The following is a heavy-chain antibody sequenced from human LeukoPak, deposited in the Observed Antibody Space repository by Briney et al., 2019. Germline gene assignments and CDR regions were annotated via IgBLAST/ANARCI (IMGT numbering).Heavy chain of an antibody. J-gene: IGHJ3*02. D-gene: IGHD3-3*01. CDR3: AKVRAGYYDFWSGSLPGHDAFDI. CDR2: IRYDGSNK. CDR1: GFTFSSYG. Sequence: PGGSLRLSCAASGFTFSSYGMPWVRQAPGKGLEWVAFIRYDGSNKYYADSVKGRFTISRDNSKNTLYLQMNSLRAEDTAVYYCAKVRAGYYDFWSGSLPGHDAFDIWGQGTMVTVSS. V-gene: IGHV3-30*02.